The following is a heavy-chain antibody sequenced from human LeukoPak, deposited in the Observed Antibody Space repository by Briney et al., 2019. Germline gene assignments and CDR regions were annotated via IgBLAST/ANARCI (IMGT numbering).Heavy chain of an antibody. Sequence: PGGSLRLSCVASGGTFSSYWLHWVRQAPGKGLVWVSRINPDGSVTGYADSVKGRFTVSRDNAKNTLYLQMNSLRAEDTAIYYCTRNFDYGDYLWGQGTLVTVSS. CDR1: GGTFSSYW. J-gene: IGHJ5*02. V-gene: IGHV3-74*01. CDR3: TRNFDYGDYL. D-gene: IGHD4-17*01. CDR2: INPDGSVT.